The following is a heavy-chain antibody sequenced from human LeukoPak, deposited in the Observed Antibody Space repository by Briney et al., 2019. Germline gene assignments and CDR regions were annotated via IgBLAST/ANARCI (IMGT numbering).Heavy chain of an antibody. V-gene: IGHV4-39*01. CDR2: IYYSGST. Sequence: PSETLSLTCTVSGGSISSSSYYWGWIRQPPGKGLEWIGSIYYSGSTYYNPSLKSRVTISVDTSKNQFSLKLSSVTAADTAVYYCARHPAYWVDYWGQGTLVTVSS. J-gene: IGHJ4*02. D-gene: IGHD2-21*01. CDR3: ARHPAYWVDY. CDR1: GGSISSSSYY.